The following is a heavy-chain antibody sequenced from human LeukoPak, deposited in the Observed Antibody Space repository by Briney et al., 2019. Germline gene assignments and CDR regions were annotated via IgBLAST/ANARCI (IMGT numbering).Heavy chain of an antibody. Sequence: ASVKVSCKASGYTFTSYGISWVRQAPGQGLEWMGWISAYNGNTNYAQKLQGRVTMTTDTSTSTAYMELRSLRSDDTAVYYCARDSGYDILTGYYSNWFDPWGQGTLVTVSS. D-gene: IGHD3-9*01. J-gene: IGHJ5*02. CDR3: ARDSGYDILTGYYSNWFDP. V-gene: IGHV1-18*01. CDR1: GYTFTSYG. CDR2: ISAYNGNT.